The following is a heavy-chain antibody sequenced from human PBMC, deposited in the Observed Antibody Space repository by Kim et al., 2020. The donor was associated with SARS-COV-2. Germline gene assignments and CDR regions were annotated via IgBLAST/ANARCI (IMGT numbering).Heavy chain of an antibody. Sequence: ASVKVSCKTSGYTFTNYAIQWVRQAPGQRLEWMGWINAGKGNTKYSQKFQDRITITRDTSATTAYMELKTLRHDDTAVYYCARAIPFYGSGGRNWFDPWGPGPRVSVPS. V-gene: IGHV1-3*01. CDR3: ARAIPFYGSGGRNWFDP. CDR2: INAGKGNT. J-gene: IGHJ5*02. D-gene: IGHD3-10*01. CDR1: GYTFTNYA.